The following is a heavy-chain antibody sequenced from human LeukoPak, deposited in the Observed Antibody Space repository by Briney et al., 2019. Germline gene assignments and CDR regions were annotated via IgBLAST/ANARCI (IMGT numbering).Heavy chain of an antibody. Sequence: GGSLRLSCAASGFTFSSYSMNWVRQAPGKGLEWVSYISSSSSTIYYADSVKGRFTISRDNAKNSLYLQMNSLRDEDTAVYYCARVSYYYDSSGTYPFDIWGQGKMVTVSS. CDR1: GFTFSSYS. D-gene: IGHD3-22*01. J-gene: IGHJ3*02. CDR3: ARVSYYYDSSGTYPFDI. CDR2: ISSSSSTI. V-gene: IGHV3-48*02.